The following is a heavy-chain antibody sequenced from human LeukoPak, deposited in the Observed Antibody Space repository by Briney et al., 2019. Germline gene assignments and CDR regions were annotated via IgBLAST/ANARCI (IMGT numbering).Heavy chain of an antibody. CDR2: IYYSGST. J-gene: IGHJ4*02. V-gene: IGHV4-59*12. CDR1: GGSISSYY. Sequence: SETLSLTYTVSGGSISSYYWSWIRQPPGKGLEWIGYIYYSGSTNYNPSLKSRVTISVDTSKNQFSLKLSSVTAADTAVYYCAMRRGIAAASPLGYWGQGTLVTVSS. CDR3: AMRRGIAAASPLGY. D-gene: IGHD6-13*01.